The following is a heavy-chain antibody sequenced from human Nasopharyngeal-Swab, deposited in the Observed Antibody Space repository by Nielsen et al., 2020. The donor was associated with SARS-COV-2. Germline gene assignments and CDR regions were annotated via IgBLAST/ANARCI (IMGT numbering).Heavy chain of an antibody. CDR1: GGTFISYA. CDR3: ARERMLTGTPFDY. V-gene: IGHV1-69*04. Sequence: SVNVSCKASGGTFISYAISWVRQAPGQGLEWMGRIIPILGIANYAQKFQGRVTITADKSTSTAYMELSSLRSEDTAVYYCARERMLTGTPFDYWGQGTLVTVSS. D-gene: IGHD1-20*01. CDR2: IIPILGIA. J-gene: IGHJ4*02.